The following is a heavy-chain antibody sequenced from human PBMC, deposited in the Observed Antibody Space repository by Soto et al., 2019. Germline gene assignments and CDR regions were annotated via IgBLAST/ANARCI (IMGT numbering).Heavy chain of an antibody. J-gene: IGHJ4*02. CDR3: NADKTAINPYSGSYYDY. V-gene: IGHV3-21*01. Sequence: GGSLRLSCAASGFTFSSYSMNWVRQAPGKGLEWVSSISSSSSYIYYADSVKGRFTISRDNAKNSLYLQMNSLRAEDTAVYYCNADKTAINPYSGSYYDYWGQGTLVTVSS. CDR1: GFTFSSYS. CDR2: ISSSSSYI. D-gene: IGHD1-26*01.